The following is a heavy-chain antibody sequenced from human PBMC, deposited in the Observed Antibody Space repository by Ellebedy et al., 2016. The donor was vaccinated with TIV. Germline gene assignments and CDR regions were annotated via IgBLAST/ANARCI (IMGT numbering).Heavy chain of an antibody. Sequence: PGGSLRLSCAASRFTFSSYGMHWVRQAPGKGLEWVAVIWYDGSNKYYADSVTGRFTISRDNSKNTLYLQMNSLRAEDTAVYYCARDTVEVPGGDAFDIWGQGTTVTVSS. CDR2: IWYDGSNK. CDR1: RFTFSSYG. J-gene: IGHJ3*02. CDR3: ARDTVEVPGGDAFDI. V-gene: IGHV3-33*01. D-gene: IGHD2-2*01.